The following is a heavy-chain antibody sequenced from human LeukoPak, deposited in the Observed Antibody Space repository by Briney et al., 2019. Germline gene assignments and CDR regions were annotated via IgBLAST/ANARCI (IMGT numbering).Heavy chain of an antibody. CDR2: IKEDGSER. CDR1: GFTFSSYW. J-gene: IGHJ3*02. CDR3: ARNAFDI. Sequence: GGSLRLSCAASGFTFSSYWMSWVRQAPGKGLEWVANIKEDGSERNYVDSVKGRFTISRDNAKNSVYLQMNSLRVEVTAAYYCARNAFDIWGQGTMVTVSS. V-gene: IGHV3-7*01.